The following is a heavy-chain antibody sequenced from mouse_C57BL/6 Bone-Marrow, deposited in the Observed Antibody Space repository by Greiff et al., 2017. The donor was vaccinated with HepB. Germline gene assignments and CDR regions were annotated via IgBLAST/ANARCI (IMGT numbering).Heavy chain of an antibody. D-gene: IGHD1-1*01. CDR1: GYTFTSYG. CDR2: IYPRSGNT. CDR3: ALSSSYAMDY. J-gene: IGHJ4*01. V-gene: IGHV1-81*01. Sequence: VKLQQSGAELARPGASVKLSCKASGYTFTSYGISWVKQRTGQGLEWIGEIYPRSGNTYYNEKFKGKATLTADKSSSTAYMELRSLTSEDSAVYVCALSSSYAMDYWGQGTSVTVSS.